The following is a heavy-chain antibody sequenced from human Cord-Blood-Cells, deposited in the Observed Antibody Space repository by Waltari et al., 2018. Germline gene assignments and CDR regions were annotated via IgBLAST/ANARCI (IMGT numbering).Heavy chain of an antibody. CDR1: GGSFGGYY. D-gene: IGHD3-9*01. CDR2: INHSGST. V-gene: IGHV4-34*01. CDR3: ARGLGDILTGRSLDAFDI. Sequence: QVQLQQWGAGLLKPSETLSLTCAVYGGSFGGYYWSWIRQPPGKGLEWIGEINHSGSTNYNPSLKSRVTISVDTSKNQFSLKLSSVTAADTAVYYCARGLGDILTGRSLDAFDIWGQGTMVTDSS. J-gene: IGHJ3*02.